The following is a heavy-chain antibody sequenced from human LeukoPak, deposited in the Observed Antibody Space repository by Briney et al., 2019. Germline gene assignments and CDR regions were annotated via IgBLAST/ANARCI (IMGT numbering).Heavy chain of an antibody. D-gene: IGHD2-15*01. Sequence: GGSLRLSCAASGFTFSSYAMSWVRQAPGKGLEWVSAISGSGGSTYYADSVKGRFTISRDNSKNSVYLQMDSLTTEDTAVYYCAKEKDTIYFDLWGQGTMVTVSA. CDR2: ISGSGGST. CDR1: GFTFSSYA. V-gene: IGHV3-23*01. J-gene: IGHJ3*01. CDR3: AKEKDTIYFDL.